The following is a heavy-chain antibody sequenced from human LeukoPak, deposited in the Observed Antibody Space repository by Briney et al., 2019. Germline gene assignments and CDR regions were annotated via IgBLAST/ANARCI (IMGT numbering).Heavy chain of an antibody. Sequence: GRSLRLSCAASGFTFSSYAMHWVRQAPGKGLEWVAVISYDGSNKYYADSVKGRFTISGDNSKNTLYLQMNSLRAEDTAVYYCARARVKGYGMDVWGQGTTVTVSS. J-gene: IGHJ6*02. V-gene: IGHV3-30*14. CDR2: ISYDGSNK. D-gene: IGHD3-3*01. CDR3: ARARVKGYGMDV. CDR1: GFTFSSYA.